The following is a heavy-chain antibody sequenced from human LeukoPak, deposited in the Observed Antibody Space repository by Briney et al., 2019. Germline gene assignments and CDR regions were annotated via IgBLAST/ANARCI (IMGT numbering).Heavy chain of an antibody. J-gene: IGHJ4*02. D-gene: IGHD2-8*01. V-gene: IGHV3-74*03. CDR3: IRGPKYERNFEY. Sequence: GGSLRLSCLVSGFTFSDYWMHWVRQGPGGGLVWVSRISPDGTRTTYADSLRGRLTISRDNGRDTLYLQMDSLRAEDTGLYYCIRGPKYERNFEYWGRGTLVTVSS. CDR2: ISPDGTRT. CDR1: GFTFSDYW.